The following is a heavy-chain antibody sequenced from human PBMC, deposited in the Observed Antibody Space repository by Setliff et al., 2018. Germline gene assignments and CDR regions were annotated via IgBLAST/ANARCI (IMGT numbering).Heavy chain of an antibody. CDR1: GYTFTSYA. J-gene: IGHJ4*02. Sequence: ASVKVSCKASGYTFTSYAMHWVRQAPGQRLEWMGWINAGNGNTKYSQKFQGRVTVTRDTSASTAYMELSSLTSGDTAVYYCARRPYDSSGYFNYWGQGTLVTVSS. CDR3: ARRPYDSSGYFNY. V-gene: IGHV1-3*01. CDR2: INAGNGNT. D-gene: IGHD3-22*01.